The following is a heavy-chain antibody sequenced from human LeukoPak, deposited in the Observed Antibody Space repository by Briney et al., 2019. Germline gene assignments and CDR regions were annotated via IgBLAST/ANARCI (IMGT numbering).Heavy chain of an antibody. CDR3: ARDGYYDSSGYCDY. CDR1: GGTFSSYA. Sequence: ASVKVPCKASGGTFSSYAISWVRQAPGQGLEWMGRIIPILGIANYAQKFQGRVTITADKSTSTAYMELSSLRSEDTAVYYCARDGYYDSSGYCDYWGQGTLVTVSS. J-gene: IGHJ4*02. CDR2: IIPILGIA. D-gene: IGHD3-22*01. V-gene: IGHV1-69*04.